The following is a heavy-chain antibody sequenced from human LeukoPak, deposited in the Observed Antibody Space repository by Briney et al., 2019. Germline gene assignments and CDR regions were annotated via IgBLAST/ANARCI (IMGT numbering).Heavy chain of an antibody. J-gene: IGHJ4*02. CDR2: ITSGFTP. CDR1: GLTFSDYA. D-gene: IGHD3-9*01. Sequence: SGGSLSLSCAASGLTFSDYAMSWFRPAPGKGREWVSTITSGFTPHYAASVKGRFTISRDNSKNTLYLQMNSLRAEDTAVYYCAKVAGDILTGYYNDLGYWGQGTLVTVSS. CDR3: AKVAGDILTGYYNDLGY. V-gene: IGHV3-23*01.